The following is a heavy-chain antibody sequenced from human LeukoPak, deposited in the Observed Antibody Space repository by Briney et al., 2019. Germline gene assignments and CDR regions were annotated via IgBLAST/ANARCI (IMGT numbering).Heavy chain of an antibody. CDR2: ITSGTTYI. CDR1: GFTFSDYN. Sequence: GGSLRLSCAASGFTFSDYNMNWVRQSPKKGLEWVSSITSGTTYIYYADSVRGRFTLSSDNAKNSLYLQMNSLRAEDTAVYYCARWPYSSSYYFDYWGQGTLVTVSS. CDR3: ARWPYSSSYYFDY. V-gene: IGHV3-21*01. J-gene: IGHJ4*02. D-gene: IGHD6-6*01.